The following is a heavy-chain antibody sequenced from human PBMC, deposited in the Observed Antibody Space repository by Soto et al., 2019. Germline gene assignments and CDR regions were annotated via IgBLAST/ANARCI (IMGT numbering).Heavy chain of an antibody. CDR2: VSKTGLTT. CDR3: AKRYCSGAGCALFDH. Sequence: EVQLLESGGGLVQPGGSLRLSCLGSGFTFSSYDMTWVRQAPGKGLEWVSTVSKTGLTTYYADSVKGRFTISRDNSKNTLSLQRNSLRAEDTALYYCAKRYCSGAGCALFDHWGQGTLVTVSS. D-gene: IGHD2-15*01. J-gene: IGHJ4*02. V-gene: IGHV3-23*01. CDR1: GFTFSSYD.